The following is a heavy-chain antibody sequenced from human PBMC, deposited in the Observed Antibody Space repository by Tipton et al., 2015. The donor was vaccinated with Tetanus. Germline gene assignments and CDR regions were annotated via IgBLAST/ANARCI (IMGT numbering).Heavy chain of an antibody. J-gene: IGHJ3*02. Sequence: SLRLSCAASGFTFSSYGMHWVRQAPGKGLEWVAVIWYDGSNKYYADSVKGRFTISRDNSKNTLYLQMNSLRAEDTAVYYCAREFPTKRGGAFDIWGQGTMVTVSS. V-gene: IGHV3-33*01. D-gene: IGHD1-26*01. CDR2: IWYDGSNK. CDR1: GFTFSSYG. CDR3: AREFPTKRGGAFDI.